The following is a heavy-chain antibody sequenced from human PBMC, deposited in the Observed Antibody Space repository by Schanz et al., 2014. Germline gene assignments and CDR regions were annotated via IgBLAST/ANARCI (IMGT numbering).Heavy chain of an antibody. CDR3: ARLDSSSWYPRY. Sequence: EVQLVESGGVVVQPGGSLRLSCAGSGFTFRSYSMNWVRQAPGKGLEWISYISSTSRATYYADSVKGRFTISRDNAKNSLFLQMNSLRAEDTAVYYCARLDSSSWYPRYWGQGTLVTVSS. V-gene: IGHV3-48*01. CDR2: ISSTSRAT. D-gene: IGHD6-13*01. CDR1: GFTFRSYS. J-gene: IGHJ4*02.